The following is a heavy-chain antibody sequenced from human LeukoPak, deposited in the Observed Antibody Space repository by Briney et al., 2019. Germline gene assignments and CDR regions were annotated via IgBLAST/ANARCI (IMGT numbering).Heavy chain of an antibody. CDR2: IYHSGST. V-gene: IGHV4-38-2*02. CDR1: GDSISSSYY. Sequence: SETLSLTCTVSGDSISSSYYWGWIRQPPGKGLEWIGSIYHSGSTYYNPSLKSRVTISVDTSKNQFSLKLSSVTAADTAVYYCASYTDAFDIWGQGTMVTVSS. CDR3: ASYTDAFDI. D-gene: IGHD3-16*01. J-gene: IGHJ3*02.